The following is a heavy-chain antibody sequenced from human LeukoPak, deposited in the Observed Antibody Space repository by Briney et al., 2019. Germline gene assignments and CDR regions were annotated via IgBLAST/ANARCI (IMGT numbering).Heavy chain of an antibody. Sequence: GGSLRLSCAASGFTFSSYGMHWVRQAPGKGLEWVAVISYDGSNKYYADSVKGRFTISRDSSKNTLYLQMNSLRAEDTAVYYCAKDSNTAMVSYWGQGTLVTVSS. J-gene: IGHJ4*02. D-gene: IGHD5-18*01. CDR1: GFTFSSYG. V-gene: IGHV3-30*18. CDR3: AKDSNTAMVSY. CDR2: ISYDGSNK.